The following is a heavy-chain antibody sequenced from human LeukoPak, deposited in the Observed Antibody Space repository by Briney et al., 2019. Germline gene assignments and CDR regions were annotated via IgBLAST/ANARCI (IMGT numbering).Heavy chain of an antibody. J-gene: IGHJ4*02. Sequence: ASVKVSCKASGYTFTSYGISWVRQAPGQGLEWMGGIIPIFGTANYAQKFQGRVTITADESTSTAYMEPSSLRSEDTAVYYCARDHSSGLYYFDYWGQGTLVTVSS. D-gene: IGHD6-19*01. CDR2: IIPIFGTA. CDR3: ARDHSSGLYYFDY. V-gene: IGHV1-69*13. CDR1: GYTFTSYG.